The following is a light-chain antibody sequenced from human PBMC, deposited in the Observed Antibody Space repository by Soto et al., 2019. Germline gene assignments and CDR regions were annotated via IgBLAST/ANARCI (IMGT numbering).Light chain of an antibody. CDR3: CSYAGSSTVV. CDR1: SSDVGGHNL. CDR2: DVS. J-gene: IGLJ3*02. Sequence: QSALTQPASVSGSPGRSITISCTGTSSDVGGHNLVSWYQRHPGEAPKLIIYDVSERPSGVSYRFSGSKSGNTASLTISGLQAEDEADYYCCSYAGSSTVVFGGGTKLTVL. V-gene: IGLV2-23*02.